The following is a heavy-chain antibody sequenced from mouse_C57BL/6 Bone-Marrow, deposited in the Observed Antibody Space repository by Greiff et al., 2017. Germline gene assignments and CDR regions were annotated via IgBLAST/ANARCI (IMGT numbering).Heavy chain of an antibody. J-gene: IGHJ3*01. CDR1: GYTFTSYW. CDR3: ARYYCGSSYEFAY. CDR2: IYPGSGST. D-gene: IGHD1-1*01. Sequence: QVQLQQPGAELVKPGASVKMSCKASGYTFTSYWITWVKQRPGQGLEWIGDIYPGSGSTNYNEKFKSKATLTVDTSSSTAYMQLSSLTSEDSAVYYCARYYCGSSYEFAYWGQGTLVTVSA. V-gene: IGHV1-55*01.